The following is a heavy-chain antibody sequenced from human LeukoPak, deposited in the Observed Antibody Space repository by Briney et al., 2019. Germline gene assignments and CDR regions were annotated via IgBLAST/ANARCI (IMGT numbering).Heavy chain of an antibody. J-gene: IGHJ4*02. CDR2: IYTSGST. CDR3: ARDLGDGYSSGYFDY. D-gene: IGHD5-24*01. V-gene: IGHV4-61*02. CDR1: GGSISSGSYY. Sequence: SQTLSLTCTVSGGSISSGSYYWSWIRQPAGKGLEWIGRIYTSGSTNYNPSLKSRVTISVDTSKNQFSLKLSSVTAADTAVYYCARDLGDGYSSGYFDYWGQGTLVTVSS.